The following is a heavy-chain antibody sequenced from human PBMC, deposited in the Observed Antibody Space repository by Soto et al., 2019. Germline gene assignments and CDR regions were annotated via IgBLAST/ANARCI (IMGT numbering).Heavy chain of an antibody. V-gene: IGHV3-7*01. D-gene: IGHD6-6*01. J-gene: IGHJ4*02. CDR2: IKQDGSEK. CDR1: GCTFRSDW. CDR3: ARRRDFDY. Sequence: EVQLVESGGGLVQPGGSLRLSCAAFGCTFRSDWMSWVRQAPGKGLEWVANIKQDGSEKYYVDSVKGRFTISRDNAKNSLYLQMNSLRAEDTAVYYCARRRDFDYWGQGTLVTDSS.